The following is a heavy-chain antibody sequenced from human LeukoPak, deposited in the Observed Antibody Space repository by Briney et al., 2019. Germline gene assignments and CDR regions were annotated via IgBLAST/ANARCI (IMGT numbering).Heavy chain of an antibody. Sequence: ASVEVSCKASGYTFTNNFMHWVRQAPGQGLEWIGIINPSGDNTWYAQKLQGRVTMTTDTSTSTAYMELRSLRSDDTAVYYCARERGGSRALGGPNDYWGQGTLVTVSS. CDR1: GYTFTNNF. CDR3: ARERGGSRALGGPNDY. V-gene: IGHV1-46*01. J-gene: IGHJ4*02. CDR2: INPSGDNT. D-gene: IGHD6-13*01.